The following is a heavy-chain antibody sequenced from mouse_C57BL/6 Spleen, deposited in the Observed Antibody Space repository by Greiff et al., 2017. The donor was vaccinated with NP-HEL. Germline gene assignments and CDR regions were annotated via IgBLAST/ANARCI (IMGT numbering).Heavy chain of an antibody. V-gene: IGHV14-1*01. D-gene: IGHD3-2*02. J-gene: IGHJ4*01. CDR1: GFNIKDYY. Sequence: EVKLQESGAELVRPGASVKLSCTASGFNIKDYYMHWVKQRPEQGLEWIGRIDPEDGDTEYAPKFQGKATMTADTSSNTAYLQLSSLTSEDTAVYYCTIQLRLRDYAMDYWGQGTSVTVSS. CDR2: IDPEDGDT. CDR3: TIQLRLRDYAMDY.